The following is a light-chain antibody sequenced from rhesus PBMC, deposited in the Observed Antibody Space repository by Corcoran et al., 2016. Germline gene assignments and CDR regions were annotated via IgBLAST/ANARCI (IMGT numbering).Light chain of an antibody. V-gene: IGKV1-22*01. J-gene: IGKJ1*01. Sequence: DIQMTQSPSSLSASVGDTVTITCLASQSISSLLNWYQKKPGKDPKLLIYKGFRLQSGVPSRFSGSGSWTDFTLTISSLQPEDFATYYCLQYSSSPWTFGQGTKVEIK. CDR3: LQYSSSPWT. CDR1: QSISSL. CDR2: KGF.